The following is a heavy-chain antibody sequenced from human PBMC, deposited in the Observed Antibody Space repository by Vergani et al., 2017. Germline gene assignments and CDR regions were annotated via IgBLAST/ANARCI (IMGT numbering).Heavy chain of an antibody. D-gene: IGHD3-9*01. CDR3: ARARCIETCYMSNWLDS. V-gene: IGHV3-74*03. CDR1: GFSFNSHW. CDR2: IKSDGSIT. Sequence: GEGFLQPGGSLRLSCSASGFSFNSHWMHWVRQVPGKGLLWVSRIKSDGSITAYADSVKGRFTISRDNAQNTLYLQMNSLRVEDTGVYYCARARCIETCYMSNWLDSWGQGTLVTVSS. J-gene: IGHJ5*01.